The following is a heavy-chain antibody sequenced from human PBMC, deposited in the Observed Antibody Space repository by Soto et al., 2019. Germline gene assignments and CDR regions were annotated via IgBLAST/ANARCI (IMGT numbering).Heavy chain of an antibody. CDR3: AKDGLGAYSYGSYYFDY. CDR1: GFTFSSYA. J-gene: IGHJ4*02. CDR2: ISSSGGST. V-gene: IGHV3-23*01. Sequence: EVQLLESGGGLVQPGGSLRLSCAASGFTFSSYAMSWVRQAPGKGLEWVSTISSSGGSTYYADSVKGRFTISRGNSKNTLYWQMNSLRAEATAVYYCAKDGLGAYSYGSYYFDYWGQGTLVSVSS. D-gene: IGHD5-18*01.